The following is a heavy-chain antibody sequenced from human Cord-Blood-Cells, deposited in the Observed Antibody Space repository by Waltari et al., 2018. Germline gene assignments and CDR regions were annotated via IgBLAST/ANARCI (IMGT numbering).Heavy chain of an antibody. J-gene: IGHJ4*02. D-gene: IGHD2-15*01. CDR3: ARDILRTEPQYFDY. CDR1: GYTFTSYA. CDR2: INAGNGNT. Sequence: QVQLVQSGAEVKKPGASVKVSCKASGYTFTSYAMHWVRQAPGQRLEWMGWINAGNGNTKYSQKFQGRVTITRDTSASTAYMELSSLRSEDTAVYYCARDILRTEPQYFDYWGQGTLVTVSS. V-gene: IGHV1-3*01.